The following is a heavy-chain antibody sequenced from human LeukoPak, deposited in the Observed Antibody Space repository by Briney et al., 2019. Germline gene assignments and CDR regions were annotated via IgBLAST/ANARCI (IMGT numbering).Heavy chain of an antibody. D-gene: IGHD6-13*01. V-gene: IGHV4-4*07. J-gene: IGHJ3*02. Sequence: SETLSLTCTVSGGSISSYYWSWIRQPAGKGLEWIGRIYTSGSTNYNPSLKSRVTMSVDTSKNQFSLKLSSVTAADTAVYYCARSLANSQFRTRPIAADVAFDIWGQGTTVNVSS. CDR2: IYTSGST. CDR1: GGSISSYY. CDR3: ARSLANSQFRTRPIAADVAFDI.